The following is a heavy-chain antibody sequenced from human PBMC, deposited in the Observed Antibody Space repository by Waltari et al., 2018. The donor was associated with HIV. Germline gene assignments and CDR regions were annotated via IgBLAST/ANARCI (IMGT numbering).Heavy chain of an antibody. CDR3: AKDSAIAARPEYFDC. CDR1: GFTFSSYG. D-gene: IGHD6-6*01. V-gene: IGHV3-30*18. CDR2: RSVDGSKK. J-gene: IGHJ4*02. Sequence: QVQLVESGGGVVQPGRSLRLSCAASGFTFSSYGMHWGRRAPGKGLEGVEVRSVDGSKKYYAYSGKEQFTISRDKSKNTLYLQMNSLRAEDTAVYYCAKDSAIAARPEYFDCWGQGTLVTVSS.